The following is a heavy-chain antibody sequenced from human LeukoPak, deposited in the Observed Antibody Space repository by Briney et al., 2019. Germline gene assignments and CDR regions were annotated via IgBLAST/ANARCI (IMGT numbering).Heavy chain of an antibody. V-gene: IGHV4-4*07. CDR1: GDSITSHY. CDR3: ARVNSIIWSRRLYWSFYP. CDR2: ISTSGIT. D-gene: IGHD6-13*01. J-gene: IGHJ2*01. Sequence: SETLSLTCTVSGDSITSHYWSWIRQPAGKGLEWIGRISTSGITNYNPSLKSRVIMSVDTYKNQFSLKLTSVTAADTAVYYCARVNSIIWSRRLYWSFYPWGRGELVTVSS.